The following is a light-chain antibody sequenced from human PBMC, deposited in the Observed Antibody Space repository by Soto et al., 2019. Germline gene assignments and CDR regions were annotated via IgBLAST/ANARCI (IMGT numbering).Light chain of an antibody. CDR2: KAS. Sequence: DIQMTQSPSTLSASVGDRVTITCRASQSVKSWLAWYQQKPGKAPKLLIYKASDLESGVPSRFSGTGSGTEFTLTISSLQPDDLATYYCQQYNSYSPWKFGQGTKVDIK. CDR1: QSVKSW. CDR3: QQYNSYSPWK. J-gene: IGKJ1*01. V-gene: IGKV1-5*03.